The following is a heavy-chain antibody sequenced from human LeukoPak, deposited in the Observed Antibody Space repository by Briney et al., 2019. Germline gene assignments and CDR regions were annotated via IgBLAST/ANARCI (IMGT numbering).Heavy chain of an antibody. V-gene: IGHV6-1*01. D-gene: IGHD5-12*01. J-gene: IGHJ4*01. Sequence: PSQTLSLTCALSGDSVSSNSAAWNWIRQSPSRGLEWLGRTYYRSKWYNDYAVSVKSRITINPDTSKNQFSLQLNSVTPEDTAVYYCAREGLIVATIWGFDYWGQGALVTVSS. CDR3: AREGLIVATIWGFDY. CDR1: GDSVSSNSAA. CDR2: TYYRSKWYN.